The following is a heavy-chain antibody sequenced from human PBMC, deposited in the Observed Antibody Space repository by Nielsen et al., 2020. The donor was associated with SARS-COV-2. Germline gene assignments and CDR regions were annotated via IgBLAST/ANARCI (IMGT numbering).Heavy chain of an antibody. D-gene: IGHD3-3*01. Sequence: WLRQPPGKGLEWVAVIWYDGSNKYCADSVKGRFTISRDNSKNTLYLQMNSLRAEDTAVYYCARDLSYYDFWSGYYPKGEGYYGMDVWGQGTTVTVSS. J-gene: IGHJ6*02. CDR3: ARDLSYYDFWSGYYPKGEGYYGMDV. V-gene: IGHV3-33*01. CDR2: IWYDGSNK.